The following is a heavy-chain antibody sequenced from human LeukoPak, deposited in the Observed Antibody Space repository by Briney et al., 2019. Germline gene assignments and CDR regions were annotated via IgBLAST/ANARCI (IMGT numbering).Heavy chain of an antibody. CDR1: GFTFSSYD. CDR2: IGTAGDT. D-gene: IGHD6-19*01. CDR3: ARGAALAGIDY. Sequence: PGGSLRLSCAASGFTFSSYDMHWVRQATGKGLEWVSAIGTAGDTYYPGSVKGRFTISRENAKNSLYLQMNSLRAEDTAVYYCARGAALAGIDYWGQGTLVTVSS. J-gene: IGHJ4*02. V-gene: IGHV3-13*01.